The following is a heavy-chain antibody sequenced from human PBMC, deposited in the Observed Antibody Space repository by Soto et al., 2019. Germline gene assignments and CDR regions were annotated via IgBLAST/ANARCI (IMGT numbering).Heavy chain of an antibody. CDR1: GFTFSSYA. CDR2: ISGSGGST. V-gene: IGHV3-23*01. D-gene: IGHD3-22*01. J-gene: IGHJ4*02. Sequence: GGSLRLSCAASGFTFSSYAMSWVRQAPGKGLEWVSAISGSGGSTYYADSVKGRFTISRDNSKNTLYLQMNSLRAEDTAVYYCAKDISATDYYDSSGYFWGQGTLVTVS. CDR3: AKDISATDYYDSSGYF.